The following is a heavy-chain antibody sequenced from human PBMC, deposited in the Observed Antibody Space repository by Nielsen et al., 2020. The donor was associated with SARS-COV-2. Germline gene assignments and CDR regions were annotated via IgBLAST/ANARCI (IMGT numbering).Heavy chain of an antibody. CDR2: INADGSST. CDR1: GFAFSNYW. Sequence: GESLKISCAASGFAFSNYWMHWVRQVPGKGLVWVSRINADGSSTSYADYVKGRFTISRDNAKNTLYLQMNSLRAEDTAVYYCAREEAIFGVLTPDYWGQGTLVTVSS. D-gene: IGHD3-3*01. CDR3: AREEAIFGVLTPDY. J-gene: IGHJ4*02. V-gene: IGHV3-74*01.